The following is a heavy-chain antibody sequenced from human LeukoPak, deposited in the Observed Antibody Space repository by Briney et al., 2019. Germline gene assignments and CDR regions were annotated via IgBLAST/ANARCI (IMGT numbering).Heavy chain of an antibody. CDR3: AREGYYGAFDI. CDR1: GFTFSSFI. CDR2: IGDNSAI. J-gene: IGHJ3*02. Sequence: GGSLRLSCAASGFTFSSFIMNWVRPAPGKGRTWVSYIGDNSAIYYADSVKGRFTISRGNAKNSLSLQMNSLRDEDTAVYYCAREGYYGAFDIWGQGTMVTVSS. D-gene: IGHD3-10*01. V-gene: IGHV3-48*02.